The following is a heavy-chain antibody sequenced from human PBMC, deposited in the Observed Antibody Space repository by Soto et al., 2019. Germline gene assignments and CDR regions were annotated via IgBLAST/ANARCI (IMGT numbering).Heavy chain of an antibody. CDR3: ARVGGYRAYGEFDY. J-gene: IGHJ4*02. D-gene: IGHD5-12*01. CDR1: GGSVSSSRYY. CDR2: IYYSGST. Sequence: GTLALTCTVSGGSVSSSRYYWSWIRQPPGKGLEWIGYIYYSGSTNYNPSLKSRLTMSIDTSKHQFSLKLTSVTAADTAVYYCARVGGYRAYGEFDYWGQGTLVTVSS. V-gene: IGHV4-61*01.